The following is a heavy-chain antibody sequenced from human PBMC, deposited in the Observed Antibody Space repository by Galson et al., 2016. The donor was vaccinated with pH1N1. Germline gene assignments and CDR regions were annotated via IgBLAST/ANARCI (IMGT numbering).Heavy chain of an antibody. Sequence: SLRLSCAASGFTFFSSYSINWVRQAPGKGLEWVSFVSNSGAYIYYADSVKGRFTISRDNSKNTLYLQMNSLRVEDTAVYYCASLLVWFTESLGMDVWGQGTTVTVSS. J-gene: IGHJ6*02. CDR3: ASLLVWFTESLGMDV. CDR2: VSNSGAYI. CDR1: GFTFFSSYS. D-gene: IGHD2-21*01. V-gene: IGHV3-21*05.